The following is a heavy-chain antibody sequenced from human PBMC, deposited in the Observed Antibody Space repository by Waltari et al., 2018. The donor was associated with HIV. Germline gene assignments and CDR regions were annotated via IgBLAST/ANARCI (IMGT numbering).Heavy chain of an antibody. J-gene: IGHJ4*02. CDR2: INHSGST. CDR1: GGSFSDYY. CDR3: ARGEWYDSSGYYYPD. Sequence: QVQLQQWGAGLLKPSETLSLTCAVYGGSFSDYYWSWIRPPPGKGLEWIGEINHSGSTNYNPSLKSRVTISVDTSKNQFSLKLSSVTTADTAVYYCARGEWYDSSGYYYPDWGQGTLVTVSS. D-gene: IGHD3-22*01. V-gene: IGHV4-34*01.